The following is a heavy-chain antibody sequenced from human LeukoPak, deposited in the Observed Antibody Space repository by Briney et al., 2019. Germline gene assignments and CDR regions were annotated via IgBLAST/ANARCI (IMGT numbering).Heavy chain of an antibody. CDR2: IGSSGSTI. CDR1: GFTFSTYE. Sequence: GGSLRLSCEASGFTFSTYEMNWVRQTPGKGLEWVSCIGSSGSTIYYADSVKGRFTISRDNGKNSLYLHMNSLRAEDTAVYYCAKGGSYRSQPYFDYWGQGTPVTVSS. D-gene: IGHD3-16*02. J-gene: IGHJ4*02. CDR3: AKGGSYRSQPYFDY. V-gene: IGHV3-48*03.